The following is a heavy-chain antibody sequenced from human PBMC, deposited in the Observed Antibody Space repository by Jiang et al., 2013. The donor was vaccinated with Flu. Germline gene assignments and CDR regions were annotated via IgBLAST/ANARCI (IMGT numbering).Heavy chain of an antibody. J-gene: IGHJ5*02. Sequence: GPGLVKPSETLSLTCTVSGGSISSYYWSWIWQPPGKGLEWIGYIYYGGSTNYNPSLKSRVTISIDTSKSQFSLKLSSVTAADTAVYYCARVDISYGYSWFDPWGQGTLVTVSS. V-gene: IGHV4-59*01. CDR1: GGSISSYY. D-gene: IGHD5-18*01. CDR3: ARVDISYGYSWFDP. CDR2: IYYGGST.